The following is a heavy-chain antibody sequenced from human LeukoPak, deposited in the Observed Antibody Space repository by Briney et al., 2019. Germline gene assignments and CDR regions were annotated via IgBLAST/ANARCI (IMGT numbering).Heavy chain of an antibody. D-gene: IGHD2-15*01. Sequence: GGSLRLSCAASGFTFSSYAMHWVRQAPGKGLEYVSAISSNGGSTYYANSVKGRFTISRDNSKNTLYLQMGSLRAEDMAVYYCARGCGGGSCYHERAYYYYYGMDVWGQGTTVTVSS. V-gene: IGHV3-64*01. CDR1: GFTFSSYA. J-gene: IGHJ6*02. CDR3: ARGCGGGSCYHERAYYYYYGMDV. CDR2: ISSNGGST.